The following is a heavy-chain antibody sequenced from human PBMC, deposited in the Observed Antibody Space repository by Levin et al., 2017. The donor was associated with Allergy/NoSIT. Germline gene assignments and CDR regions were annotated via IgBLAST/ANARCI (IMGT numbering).Heavy chain of an antibody. CDR1: GYSFNTHW. CDR3: AKLRREALRFDAFDI. Sequence: GESLKISCKGSGYSFNTHWIAWVRQMPGKGLEWMGIIYPGDSDTRYSPSFQGRATMSVDKSISTAYLQLRSLRASDTAIYYCAKLRREALRFDAFDIWGQGTMVTVSS. V-gene: IGHV5-51*01. J-gene: IGHJ3*02. CDR2: IYPGDSDT. D-gene: IGHD3-16*01.